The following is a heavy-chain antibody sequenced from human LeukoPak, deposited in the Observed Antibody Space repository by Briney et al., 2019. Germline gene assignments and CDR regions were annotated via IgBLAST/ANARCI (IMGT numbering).Heavy chain of an antibody. CDR1: GGSISSYY. CDR2: IYYSGST. V-gene: IGHV4-59*08. D-gene: IGHD4/OR15-4a*01. J-gene: IGHJ3*02. Sequence: SETLSLTCTVSGGSISSYYWSWIRQPPGKGLEWIGYIYYSGSTNYNPSLKSRVTISVDTSKNQFSLKLNSVTAADTAVYYCARHRTISHDDVFDIWGQGTMVTVSS. CDR3: ARHRTISHDDVFDI.